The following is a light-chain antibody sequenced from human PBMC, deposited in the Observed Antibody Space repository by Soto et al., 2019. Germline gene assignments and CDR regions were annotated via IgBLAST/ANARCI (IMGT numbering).Light chain of an antibody. J-gene: IGLJ1*01. V-gene: IGLV2-18*02. CDR2: EVS. CDR3: SSYTTSSTYV. CDR1: SGDVGSYNR. Sequence: QSVLTQPPSVSGSPGQSVTISCTGTSGDVGSYNRVSWYQQPPGTAPKLMIYEVSNRPSGVPDRFSGSKSGNTASLTISGLQAEDEADYYCSSYTTSSTYVFGTGTKLTVL.